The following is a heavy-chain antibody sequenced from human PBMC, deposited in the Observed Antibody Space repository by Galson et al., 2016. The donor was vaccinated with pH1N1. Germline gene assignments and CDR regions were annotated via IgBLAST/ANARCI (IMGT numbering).Heavy chain of an antibody. D-gene: IGHD4-17*01. CDR1: GFSLSTRGMR. Sequence: PALVKPTQTLTLTCTFSGFSLSTRGMRVSWIRQPPGKALEWLALIDWDDDKYYSTSLKTRLTIPEDTSKNQVVLTMTNMDPVNTATYYGALLDYGDYSGYFEYWGQGTLVTVSS. V-gene: IGHV2-70*01. CDR3: ALLDYGDYSGYFEY. J-gene: IGHJ4*02. CDR2: IDWDDDK.